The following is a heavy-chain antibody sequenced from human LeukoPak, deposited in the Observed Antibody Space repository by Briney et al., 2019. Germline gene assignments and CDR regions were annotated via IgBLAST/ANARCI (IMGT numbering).Heavy chain of an antibody. J-gene: IGHJ1*01. CDR2: ISSSSSYI. CDR1: GFTFSSYS. V-gene: IGHV3-21*01. D-gene: IGHD6-13*01. Sequence: PGGSLRLSCAASGFTFSSYSMNWVRQAPGKGLEWVSSISSSSSYIYYADSVKGRFTISRDNAKNSLYLQMNSLRAEDTAVYYCARDYRPKTYSSSWYGYFQHWGQGTLVTVSS. CDR3: ARDYRPKTYSSSWYGYFQH.